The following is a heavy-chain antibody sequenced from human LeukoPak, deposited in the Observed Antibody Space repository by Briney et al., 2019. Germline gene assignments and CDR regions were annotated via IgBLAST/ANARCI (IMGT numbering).Heavy chain of an antibody. CDR2: INPTSGGT. Sequence: ASVKVSCKASGYAFTDYYMHWVRQAPGHGLEWMGWINPTSGGTNYAQKFQGRVTMTGDTSISTANMDLSRLISDDTAVYYCARELLGAGYGFDYWGQGTLVTVSS. CDR1: GYAFTDYY. CDR3: ARELLGAGYGFDY. V-gene: IGHV1-2*02. J-gene: IGHJ4*02. D-gene: IGHD3-16*01.